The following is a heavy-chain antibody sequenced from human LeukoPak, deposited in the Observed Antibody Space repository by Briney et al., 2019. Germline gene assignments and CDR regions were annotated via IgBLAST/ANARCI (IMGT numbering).Heavy chain of an antibody. J-gene: IGHJ4*02. CDR1: GGSISSYY. Sequence: SETLSLTCTVSGGSISSYYWSWIRQPPGKGLEWIGYIYYSGSTYYNPSLKSRVTISVDTSKNQFSLKLSSVTAADTAVYYCARGKGYDYVWGSYRWFDYWGQGTLVAVSS. CDR2: IYYSGST. CDR3: ARGKGYDYVWGSYRWFDY. D-gene: IGHD3-16*02. V-gene: IGHV4-30-4*01.